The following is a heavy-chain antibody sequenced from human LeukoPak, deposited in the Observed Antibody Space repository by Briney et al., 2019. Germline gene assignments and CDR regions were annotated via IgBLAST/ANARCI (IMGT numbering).Heavy chain of an antibody. CDR2: TNTDGSST. CDR1: GFTFSSYW. J-gene: IGHJ4*02. D-gene: IGHD5-18*01. V-gene: IGHV3-74*01. Sequence: PGGSLRLSCAVSGFTFSSYWMHWVRQAPGKGLVWVSCTNTDGSSTRYADSVKGRFTISRDNAKNSLYLQMNSLRVEDTAVYYCGRDRGYSSDLRVGYYFDCWGPGTLVTVSS. CDR3: GRDRGYSSDLRVGYYFDC.